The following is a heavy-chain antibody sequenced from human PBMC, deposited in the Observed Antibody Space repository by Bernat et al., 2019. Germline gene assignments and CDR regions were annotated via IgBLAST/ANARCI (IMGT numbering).Heavy chain of an antibody. CDR1: GGTFSSYA. D-gene: IGHD4-17*01. CDR2: IIAIFGTA. Sequence: QVQLVQSGAEVKKPGSSVKVSCKASGGTFSSYAINWVRQAPGQGLEWMGGIIAIFGTANYAQKFQGRVTITADESTSTAYMELSSLRSEDTAVYYCARDPPGAMTTGAFDIWGQGTMVTVSS. V-gene: IGHV1-69*01. CDR3: ARDPPGAMTTGAFDI. J-gene: IGHJ3*02.